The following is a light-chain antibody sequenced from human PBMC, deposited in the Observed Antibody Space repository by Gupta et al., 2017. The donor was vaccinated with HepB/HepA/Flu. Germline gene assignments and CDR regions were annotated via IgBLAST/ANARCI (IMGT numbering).Light chain of an antibody. V-gene: IGKV3-15*01. Sequence: EIVMTQSPATLSVSLGERATLSCRASQSVSSNLAWYQQKPGQAPRLLIYGTFTRATGIPARFSGSGSGTEFTLTISSLQSEDFAVYYCQQYNNWPLTFGGGTXVEIK. CDR3: QQYNNWPLT. CDR1: QSVSSN. J-gene: IGKJ4*01. CDR2: GTF.